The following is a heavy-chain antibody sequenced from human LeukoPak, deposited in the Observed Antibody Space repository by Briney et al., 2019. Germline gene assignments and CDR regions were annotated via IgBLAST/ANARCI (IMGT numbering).Heavy chain of an antibody. Sequence: GRSLRLSCAASGFTFSSYAMHWVRQAPGKGLKWVAVISYDGSNKYYADSVKGRFTISRDNSKNTLYLQMNSLRAEDTAVYYCAREKSVLLWFGENLGFDPWGQGTLVTVSS. CDR1: GFTFSSYA. CDR2: ISYDGSNK. J-gene: IGHJ5*02. V-gene: IGHV3-30*04. CDR3: AREKSVLLWFGENLGFDP. D-gene: IGHD3-10*01.